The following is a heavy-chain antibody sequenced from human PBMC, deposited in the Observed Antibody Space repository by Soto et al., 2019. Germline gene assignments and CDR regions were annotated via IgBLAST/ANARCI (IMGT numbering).Heavy chain of an antibody. CDR1: GYTFTSYG. CDR2: ISAYNGNT. CDR3: AREDYDILTGYYYYFDY. V-gene: IGHV1-18*01. D-gene: IGHD3-9*01. Sequence: ASVKVSCKASGYTFTSYGISWVRQAPGQGLEWKGWISAYNGNTNYAQKLQGRVNMTTDTSTSTAYMELRSLRSDDTAVYYCAREDYDILTGYYYYFDYWGQGTLVTVSS. J-gene: IGHJ4*02.